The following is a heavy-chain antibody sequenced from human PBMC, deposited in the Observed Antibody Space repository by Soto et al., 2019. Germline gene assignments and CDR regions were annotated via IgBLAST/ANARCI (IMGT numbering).Heavy chain of an antibody. CDR1: GGTFSNYA. Sequence: QVQLVQSGAEVKKPGSSVKVPCKASGGTFSNYAISWVRQAPGQGLEWVGGIIPIFGTTNFAQKFQGRVTITADESTTTAYMELSGLRSEDTAVYYCARDGGRDGYFGNWLDPWGQGTLVTVSS. J-gene: IGHJ5*02. CDR2: IIPIFGTT. V-gene: IGHV1-69*12. D-gene: IGHD5-12*01. CDR3: ARDGGRDGYFGNWLDP.